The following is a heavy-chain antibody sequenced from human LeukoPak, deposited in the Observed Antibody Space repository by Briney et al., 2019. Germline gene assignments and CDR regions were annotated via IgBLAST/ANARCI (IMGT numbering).Heavy chain of an antibody. D-gene: IGHD2-15*01. V-gene: IGHV3-30*02. CDR2: IWYGGSNK. CDR1: GFTFSSYG. J-gene: IGHJ4*02. CDR3: AKDCSGGSCFDY. Sequence: GGSLRLSCAASGFTFSSYGMHWVRQAPGKGLEWVAVIWYGGSNKYYADSVKGRFTISRDNSKNTLYLQMNSLRAEDTAVYYCAKDCSGGSCFDYWGQGTLVTVSS.